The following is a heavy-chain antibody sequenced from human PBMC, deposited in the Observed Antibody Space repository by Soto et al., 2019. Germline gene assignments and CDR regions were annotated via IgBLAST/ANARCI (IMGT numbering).Heavy chain of an antibody. V-gene: IGHV1-69*02. D-gene: IGHD3-10*01. CDR2: INPIVSMS. Sequence: QVQLVQSGTEVKKPGSSVKVSCKASGDTFSFYTINWVRQAPGLGLEWVGRINPIVSMSNYAQKFQGRVSMTAEKSTSTAYRELRSLRSDDTAMYFCAASDGSGYRAFGCWGQGALVIVSS. J-gene: IGHJ4*02. CDR3: AASDGSGYRAFGC. CDR1: GDTFSFYT.